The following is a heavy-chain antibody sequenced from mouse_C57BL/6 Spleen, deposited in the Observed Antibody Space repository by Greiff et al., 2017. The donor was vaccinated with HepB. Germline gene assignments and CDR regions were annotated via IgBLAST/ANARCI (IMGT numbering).Heavy chain of an antibody. J-gene: IGHJ4*01. V-gene: IGHV1-53*01. D-gene: IGHD2-5*01. CDR1: GYTFTSYW. CDR2: INPSNGGT. CDR3: ARWRYSNYYAMDY. Sequence: VQLQQPGTELVKPGASVKLSCKASGYTFTSYWMHWVKQRPGQGLEWIGNINPSNGGTNYNEKFKSKATLTVDKSSSTAYMQLSSLTSEDSAVYYCARWRYSNYYAMDYWGQGTSVTVSS.